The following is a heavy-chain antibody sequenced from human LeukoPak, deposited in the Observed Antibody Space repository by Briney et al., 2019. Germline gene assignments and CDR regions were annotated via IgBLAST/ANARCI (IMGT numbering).Heavy chain of an antibody. CDR3: ARHRGSSSLFDY. CDR2: IYTSGST. Sequence: SETLSLTCTVSGGSISSWYWSWIRQPAGKGLEWIGRIYTSGSTNYNPSLKSRVTISVDTSKNQFSLKLSSVTAADTAVYYCARHRGSSSLFDYWGQGTLVTVSS. V-gene: IGHV4-4*07. CDR1: GGSISSWY. D-gene: IGHD6-6*01. J-gene: IGHJ4*02.